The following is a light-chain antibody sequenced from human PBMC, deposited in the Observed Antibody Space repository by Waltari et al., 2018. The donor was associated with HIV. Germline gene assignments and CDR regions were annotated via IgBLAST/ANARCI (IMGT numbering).Light chain of an antibody. CDR3: QAWGSTTSGV. CDR1: ELGDKY. Sequence: SYEVTQPPSVAVSPGQTATITCSGYELGDKYTCWYQHKPGQSPLLVIHQDHKRPSGIPERFSGSSSGHTATLTISGSLPMDEADYYCQAWGSTTSGVFGRGTKLTVL. V-gene: IGLV3-1*01. CDR2: QDH. J-gene: IGLJ2*01.